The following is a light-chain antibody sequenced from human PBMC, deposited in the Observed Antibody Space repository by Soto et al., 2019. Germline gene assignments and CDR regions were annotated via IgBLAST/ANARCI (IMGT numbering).Light chain of an antibody. CDR3: SSYAGSNNFV. CDR2: EVS. CDR1: SSDVGGYNY. V-gene: IGLV2-8*01. J-gene: IGLJ2*01. Sequence: QSALTQPPSASGSPGQSVTISCTGTSSDVGGYNYVSWYQQHPGKAPKLMIYEVSKRPSGVPDRFSGSKSGNTASLTVSGLQAEDEAEYYCSSYAGSNNFVLGGGTKLTVL.